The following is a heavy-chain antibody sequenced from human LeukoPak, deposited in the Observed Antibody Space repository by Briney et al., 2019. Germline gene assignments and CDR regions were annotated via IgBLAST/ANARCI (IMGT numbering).Heavy chain of an antibody. V-gene: IGHV3-48*03. J-gene: IGHJ3*02. CDR1: GFTFSSYE. Sequence: GSLRLSCAASGFTFSSYEMNWVRQAPGKGLEWVSYISSSGSTIYYADSVKGRFTIPRDNAKNSLYLQMNSLRAEDTAVYYCARGGTVVVPAAIRDDAFDIWGQGTMVTVSS. D-gene: IGHD2-2*01. CDR3: ARGGTVVVPAAIRDDAFDI. CDR2: ISSSGSTI.